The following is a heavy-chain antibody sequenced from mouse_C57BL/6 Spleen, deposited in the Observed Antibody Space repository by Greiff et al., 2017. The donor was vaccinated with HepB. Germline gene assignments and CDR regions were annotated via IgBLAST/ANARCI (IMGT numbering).Heavy chain of an antibody. D-gene: IGHD4-1*02. CDR1: GYTFTSYG. J-gene: IGHJ1*03. Sequence: VQLQQSGAELARPGASVKLSCKASGYTFTSYGISWVKQRTGQGLEWIGEIYPRSGNTYYNEKFKGKATLTADKSSSTAYMELRSLTSEDSAVYFCARRGNWDWYFDVWGTGTTVTVSS. CDR3: ARRGNWDWYFDV. CDR2: IYPRSGNT. V-gene: IGHV1-81*01.